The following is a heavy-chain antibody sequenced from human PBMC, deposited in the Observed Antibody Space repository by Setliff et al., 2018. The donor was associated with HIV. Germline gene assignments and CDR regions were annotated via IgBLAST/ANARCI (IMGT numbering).Heavy chain of an antibody. Sequence: PTLVNSTQTLTLTCTFSGFSLSTSGVGVGWIRQPPGKALEWLALIYWNDDKRYSPSLKTRLTITKDTSKNQVVLTMTNMDPVDTATYYCARHYYYGSGSYYKRDAFDIWGQGTMVTVSS. V-gene: IGHV2-5*01. CDR1: GFSLSTSGVG. J-gene: IGHJ3*02. CDR2: IYWNDDK. CDR3: ARHYYYGSGSYYKRDAFDI. D-gene: IGHD3-10*01.